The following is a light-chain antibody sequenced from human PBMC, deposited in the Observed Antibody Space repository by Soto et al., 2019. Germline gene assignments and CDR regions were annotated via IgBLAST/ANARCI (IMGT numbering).Light chain of an antibody. CDR2: GAS. V-gene: IGKV3-20*01. CDR1: QSISSTY. CDR3: QQYGTSPLG. Sequence: EIVLTQSPGTLSSSPGERATLSCRASQSISSTYLAWYQQKPGQAPRLLIYGASSRATGIPDRFSGSGSGTDFTLTISRLEPEDFAVYYCQQYGTSPLGFGGGTKVEIK. J-gene: IGKJ4*01.